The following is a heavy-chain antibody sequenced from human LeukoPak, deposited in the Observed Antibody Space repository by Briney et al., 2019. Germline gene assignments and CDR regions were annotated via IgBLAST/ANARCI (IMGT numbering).Heavy chain of an antibody. Sequence: PGGSLRLSCAASGFTFSNYAMDWVRQAPGKGLEWVSAISTGGDRAYYADSVKGRFTTSRDNSRNTLYLQMNSLRAEDTAVYYCAKNRARVVVTLFDYWGQGTLVTVSS. V-gene: IGHV3-23*01. CDR1: GFTFSNYA. CDR3: AKNRARVVVTLFDY. D-gene: IGHD3-22*01. J-gene: IGHJ4*02. CDR2: ISTGGDRA.